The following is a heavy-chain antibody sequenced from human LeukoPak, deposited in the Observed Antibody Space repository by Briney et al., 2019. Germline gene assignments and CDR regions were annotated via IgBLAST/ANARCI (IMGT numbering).Heavy chain of an antibody. D-gene: IGHD3-22*01. V-gene: IGHV4-39*01. J-gene: IGHJ4*02. CDR1: GGSISSSSYY. Sequence: SETLSLTCTVSGGSISSSSYYWGWIRQPPGKGLEWVGSIYYSGSTYYNPSLKSRVTISVDTSKNQFSLKLSSVTAADTAVYYCAGVPYDSSRYWLGFEDYWGQGTLVTVSS. CDR2: IYYSGST. CDR3: AGVPYDSSRYWLGFEDY.